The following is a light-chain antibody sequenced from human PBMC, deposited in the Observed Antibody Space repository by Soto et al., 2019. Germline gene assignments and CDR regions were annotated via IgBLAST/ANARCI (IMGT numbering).Light chain of an antibody. CDR1: SSDVGGYNY. CDR3: SSYASSSTYV. Sequence: QSALTQPASVSGSPGQSITISCTGTSSDVGGYNYVSWYQQHPGKAPKLMLYDVSNRPSGVSNRFSGSKSGNSASLTISGLQAEDEDDYYCSSYASSSTYVFGTRTKLTVL. CDR2: DVS. V-gene: IGLV2-14*03. J-gene: IGLJ1*01.